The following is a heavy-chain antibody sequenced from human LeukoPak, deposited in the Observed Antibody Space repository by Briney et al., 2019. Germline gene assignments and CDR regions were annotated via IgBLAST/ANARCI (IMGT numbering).Heavy chain of an antibody. CDR2: FYTSESV. J-gene: IGHJ4*02. CDR1: GDSISDYY. D-gene: IGHD3-22*01. Sequence: SETLSLTCTVSGDSISDYYWSWIRQPAGKGLEWIGRFYTSESVDYNPSLKSRVIMSVDTSKNQFSLKLYSVTAADAAVYYCARDGDYYDSSGSFDSWGQGTLVTVSS. CDR3: ARDGDYYDSSGSFDS. V-gene: IGHV4-4*07.